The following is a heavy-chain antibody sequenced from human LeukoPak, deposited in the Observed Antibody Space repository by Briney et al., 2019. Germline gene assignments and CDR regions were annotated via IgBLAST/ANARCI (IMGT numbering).Heavy chain of an antibody. CDR1: GGTFSSYA. J-gene: IGHJ4*02. CDR2: ISAYNGNT. V-gene: IGHV1-18*01. CDR3: ARDRALVVWGSYRHYYFDY. Sequence: ASVKVSCKASGGTFSSYAISWVRQAPGQGLEWMGWISAYNGNTNYAQKLQGRVTMTTDTSTSTAYMELRSLRSDDTAVYYCARDRALVVWGSYRHYYFDYWGQGTLVTVSS. D-gene: IGHD3-16*02.